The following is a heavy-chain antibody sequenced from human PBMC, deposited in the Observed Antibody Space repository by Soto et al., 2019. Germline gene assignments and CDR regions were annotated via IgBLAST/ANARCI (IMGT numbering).Heavy chain of an antibody. D-gene: IGHD3-3*01. V-gene: IGHV1-8*01. Sequence: GAAVSVSCKASGYTCTSYDINWVLQATGQGLEWMGWMNPNSGNTGYAQKFQGRVTMTRNTSISTAYMELSSLRSEDTAVYYCARTYYDFWSGYPWGQGTLVTVSS. CDR2: MNPNSGNT. J-gene: IGHJ5*02. CDR3: ARTYYDFWSGYP. CDR1: GYTCTSYD.